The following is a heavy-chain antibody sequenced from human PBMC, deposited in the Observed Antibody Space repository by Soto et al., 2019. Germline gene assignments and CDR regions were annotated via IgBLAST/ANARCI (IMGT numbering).Heavy chain of an antibody. CDR2: ISYDGSNK. Sequence: QVQLVESGGGVVQPGRSLRLSCAASGFTFSSYGMHWVRQAPGKGLEWVAVISYDGSNKYYADSVKGRFTISRDNSKNTLYLQMNSLRAEDTAVYYCARELYGDYVYYYYGMDVWGQGTTVTVSS. CDR3: ARELYGDYVYYYYGMDV. V-gene: IGHV3-30*03. CDR1: GFTFSSYG. J-gene: IGHJ6*02. D-gene: IGHD4-17*01.